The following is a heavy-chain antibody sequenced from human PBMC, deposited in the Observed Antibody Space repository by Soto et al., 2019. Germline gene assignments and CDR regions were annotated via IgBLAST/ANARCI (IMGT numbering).Heavy chain of an antibody. CDR3: ARDLADYGDYVQYYFDY. CDR2: TWYEGSNK. CDR1: GFTFSNYG. J-gene: IGHJ4*02. V-gene: IGHV3-33*01. Sequence: QVQLVESGGGVVQPGRSLRLSCAASGFTFSNYGMHWVRQAPGKGLERVAVTWYEGSNKYYADSVKGRFTISRDNSKNTLYLQMNSLRAEDTAVYYCARDLADYGDYVQYYFDYWGQGTLVTVSS. D-gene: IGHD4-17*01.